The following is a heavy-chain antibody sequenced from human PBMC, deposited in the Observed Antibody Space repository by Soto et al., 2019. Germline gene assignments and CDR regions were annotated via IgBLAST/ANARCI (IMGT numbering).Heavy chain of an antibody. V-gene: IGHV3-21*01. Sequence: GGSLRLSCAASGFTFSSYSVNWVRQAPGKGLEWVSSISSSSSYIYYADSVKGRFTISRDNAKNSLYLQMNSLRAEDTAVYYCARDRRAHNWFDPWGQGTLVTVSS. CDR1: GFTFSSYS. CDR3: ARDRRAHNWFDP. J-gene: IGHJ5*02. CDR2: ISSSSSYI.